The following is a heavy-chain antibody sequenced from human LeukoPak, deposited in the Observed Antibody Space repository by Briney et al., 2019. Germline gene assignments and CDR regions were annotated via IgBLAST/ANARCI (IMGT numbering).Heavy chain of an antibody. CDR2: IYYSRSS. D-gene: IGHD6-13*01. Sequence: SETLSLTCSVSGNSIGTTYYWGVIRQPPGKGLKWIGSIYYSRSSYYNPSLKSRVTISVDTSKNQFSLKLTSVTAADTALYYCARDLYSSKTNDAFVIWGQGTMVTVSS. CDR3: ARDLYSSKTNDAFVI. V-gene: IGHV4-39*07. J-gene: IGHJ3*02. CDR1: GNSIGTTYY.